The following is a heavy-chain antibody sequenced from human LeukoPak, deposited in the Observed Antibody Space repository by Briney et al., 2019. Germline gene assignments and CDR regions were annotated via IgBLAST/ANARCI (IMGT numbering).Heavy chain of an antibody. D-gene: IGHD3-3*01. CDR3: ARAYYDFWSGYQYYFDY. Sequence: RSSETLSLTCTVSGGSISRYYWSWIRQPPGKGLEWIGYIYYSGSTNYNPSLKSRVTISVDTSKNQFSLKLSSVTAADTAVYYCARAYYDFWSGYQYYFDYWGQGTLVTVSS. J-gene: IGHJ4*02. CDR2: IYYSGST. CDR1: GGSISRYY. V-gene: IGHV4-59*01.